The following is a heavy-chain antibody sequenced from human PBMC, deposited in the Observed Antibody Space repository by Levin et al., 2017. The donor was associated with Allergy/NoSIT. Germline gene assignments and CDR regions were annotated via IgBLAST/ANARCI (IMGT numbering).Heavy chain of an antibody. CDR3: ARGNLHWYFDL. Sequence: ASVKVSCAASGFTFSSYDMHWVRQATGKGLEWVSAIGTAGDTYYPGSVKGRFTISRENAKNSLYLQMNSLRAGDTAVYYCARGNLHWYFDLWGRGTLVTVSS. D-gene: IGHD1-14*01. CDR1: GFTFSSYD. CDR2: IGTAGDT. V-gene: IGHV3-13*01. J-gene: IGHJ2*01.